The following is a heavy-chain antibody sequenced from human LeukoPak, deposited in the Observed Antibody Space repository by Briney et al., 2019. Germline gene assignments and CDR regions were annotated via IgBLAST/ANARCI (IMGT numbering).Heavy chain of an antibody. D-gene: IGHD3-22*01. CDR1: GGTLSSYA. J-gene: IGHJ3*02. Sequence: ASVKVSCKASGGTLSSYAISWVRQAPGQGLEWMGGIIPIFGTANYAQKFQGRVTITADESTSTAYMELSSLRSEDTAVYYCARNNYYDSSGYPRGGAFDIWGQGTMVTVSS. CDR2: IIPIFGTA. V-gene: IGHV1-69*01. CDR3: ARNNYYDSSGYPRGGAFDI.